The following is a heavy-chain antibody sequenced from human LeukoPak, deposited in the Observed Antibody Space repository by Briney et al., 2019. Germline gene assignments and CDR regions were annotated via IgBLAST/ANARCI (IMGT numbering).Heavy chain of an antibody. D-gene: IGHD6-13*01. Sequence: SETLSLTCTASGASISSSSYYWGWLRQPPGKGLEWIGNVYYSGSTYYNPSLNSRVTISVDTSKNQFSLKLTSVTAADTAVYYCARLIAAVTGWFDPWGQGTLVTVSS. V-gene: IGHV4-39*01. CDR2: VYYSGST. CDR1: GASISSSSYY. CDR3: ARLIAAVTGWFDP. J-gene: IGHJ5*02.